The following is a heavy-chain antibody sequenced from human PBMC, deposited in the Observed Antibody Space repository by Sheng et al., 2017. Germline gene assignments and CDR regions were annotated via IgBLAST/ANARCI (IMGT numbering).Heavy chain of an antibody. V-gene: IGHV4-30-2*06. CDR1: GGSISSGGYS. CDR3: ARVLGIVGATFDAFDI. CDR2: IYHSGST. J-gene: IGHJ3*02. D-gene: IGHD1-26*01. Sequence: QLQLQESGSGLVKPSQTLSLTCAVSGGSISSGGYSWSWIRQSPGKGLEWIGYIYHSGSTYYNPSLKSRVTISVDRSKNQFSLKLSSVTAADTAVYYCARVLGIVGATFDAFDIWGQGTMVTV.